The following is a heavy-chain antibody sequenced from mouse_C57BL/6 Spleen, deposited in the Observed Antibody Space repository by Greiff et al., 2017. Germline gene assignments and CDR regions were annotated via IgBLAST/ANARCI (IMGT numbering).Heavy chain of an antibody. CDR2: IHPKSGSS. J-gene: IGHJ3*01. Sequence: VQLQQPGAELVKPGASVKLSCMASGYTFTRYWLHWVKQRPGQGLEWIGMIHPKSGSSNYNEKFKIKATLTVDKSSSTAYIQLSSLTAEDSAVYYCARDGSAGFAYWGQGTLVTVSA. CDR3: ARDGSAGFAY. V-gene: IGHV1-64*01. CDR1: GYTFTRYW.